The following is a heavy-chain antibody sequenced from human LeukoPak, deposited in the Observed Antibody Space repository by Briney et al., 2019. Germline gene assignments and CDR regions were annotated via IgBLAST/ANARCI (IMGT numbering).Heavy chain of an antibody. J-gene: IGHJ5*02. CDR1: GFTFSDYY. CDR2: ISESGGTI. CDR3: ARDRGYYAT. D-gene: IGHD3-10*01. Sequence: GGSLRLSCAASGFTFSDYYMTWIRQAPGKGLDWVSYISESGGTIHYADSVQGRFIISRDNAKNSLYLQMNGLRAEDTAVYYCARDRGYYATWGQGTLVTVSS. V-gene: IGHV3-11*04.